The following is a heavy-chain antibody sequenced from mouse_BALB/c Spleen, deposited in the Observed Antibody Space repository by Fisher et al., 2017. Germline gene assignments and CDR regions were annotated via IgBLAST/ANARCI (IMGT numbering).Heavy chain of an antibody. V-gene: IGHV5-17*02. J-gene: IGHJ4*01. D-gene: IGHD2-3*01. Sequence: RFTISRDNPKNTLFLQMTSLRSEDTAMYYCARFGGLLRGYYAMDYWGQGTSVTVSS. CDR3: ARFGGLLRGYYAMDY.